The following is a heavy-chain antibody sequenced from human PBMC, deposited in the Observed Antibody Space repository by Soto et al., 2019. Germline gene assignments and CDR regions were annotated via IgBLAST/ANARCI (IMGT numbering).Heavy chain of an antibody. D-gene: IGHD3-22*01. Sequence: GGSLRLSCAASGFTFSNAWMSWVRQAPGKGLEWVGRIKSKTDGGTTDYAATVKGRFTISRDDSKNTLYLQMNSLKTEDTDVYYWTTDRDYYDSSGYYYPDAFDIWGQGTMVTVSS. CDR3: TTDRDYYDSSGYYYPDAFDI. CDR2: IKSKTDGGTT. V-gene: IGHV3-15*01. CDR1: GFTFSNAW. J-gene: IGHJ3*02.